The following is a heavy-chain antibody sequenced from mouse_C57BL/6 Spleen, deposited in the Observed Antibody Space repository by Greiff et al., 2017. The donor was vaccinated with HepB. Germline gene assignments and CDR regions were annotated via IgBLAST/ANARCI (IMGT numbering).Heavy chain of an antibody. Sequence: VHVKQSGPELVKPGASVKISCKASGYSFTDYNMNWVKQSNGKSLEWIGVINPNYGTTSYNQKFKGKATLTVDQSSSTAYMQLNSLTSEDSAVYYCARCGTTGEYFDYWGQGTTLTVSS. V-gene: IGHV1-39*01. J-gene: IGHJ2*01. D-gene: IGHD1-1*01. CDR2: INPNYGTT. CDR1: GYSFTDYN. CDR3: ARCGTTGEYFDY.